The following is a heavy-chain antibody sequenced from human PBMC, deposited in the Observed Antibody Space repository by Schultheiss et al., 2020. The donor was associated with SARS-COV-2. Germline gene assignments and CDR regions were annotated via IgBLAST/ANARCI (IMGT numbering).Heavy chain of an antibody. D-gene: IGHD3-22*01. CDR3: ARDYYDSSGYRDYYYYGMDV. V-gene: IGHV1-69*04. J-gene: IGHJ6*02. CDR2: IIPILGIA. Sequence: SVKVSCKASGYTFTSYAISWVRQAPGQGLEWMGRIIPILGIANYAQKFQGRVTITADKSTSTAYMELSSLRSEDTAVYYCARDYYDSSGYRDYYYYGMDVWGQGTTVTVSS. CDR1: GYTFTSYA.